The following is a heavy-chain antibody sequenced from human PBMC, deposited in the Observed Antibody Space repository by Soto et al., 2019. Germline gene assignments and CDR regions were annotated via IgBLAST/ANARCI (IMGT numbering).Heavy chain of an antibody. CDR2: YGGSGGST. CDR1: GFSFSTYG. Sequence: DVQLLESGGGLAQRGGSLRLSCAASGFSFSTYGMTWVRQAPGKGLEWVSYGGSGGSTYYAASVKGRFTISRDNSKNTLYLQMNSLRAEDTAVYYWVKFRGRAYHYYYMDVWGNGTTVTVSS. CDR3: VKFRGRAYHYYYMDV. D-gene: IGHD3-16*01. J-gene: IGHJ6*03. V-gene: IGHV3-23*01.